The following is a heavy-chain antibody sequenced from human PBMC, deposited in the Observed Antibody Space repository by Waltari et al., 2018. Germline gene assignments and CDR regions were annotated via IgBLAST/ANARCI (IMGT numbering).Heavy chain of an antibody. CDR3: ARHPDDYGDYNWYFDL. V-gene: IGHV5-51*01. D-gene: IGHD4-17*01. CDR2: IYPGESDT. J-gene: IGHJ2*01. Sequence: EVQLVQSGAEVKKPGESLKISCKGSGYSFTSYWIGWVRQMPGKGLEWMGIIYPGESDTRYSPSFQGQVTISADKSISTAYLQWSSLKASDTAMYYCARHPDDYGDYNWYFDLWGRGTLVTVSS. CDR1: GYSFTSYW.